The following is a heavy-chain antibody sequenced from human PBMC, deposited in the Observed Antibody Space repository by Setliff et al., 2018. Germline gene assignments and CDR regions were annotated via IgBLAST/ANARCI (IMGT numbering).Heavy chain of an antibody. CDR2: VYHSGGT. D-gene: IGHD3-10*01. CDR3: ARHKSNGSGSYPSLYMDV. J-gene: IGHJ6*03. CDR1: GGSISSGSDY. V-gene: IGHV4-39*01. Sequence: PSETLSLTCTVSGGSISSGSDYWAWIRQPPGKGLEWLGTVYHSGGTYYNPSLKSRVTISVDAPDNQFSVKLSSVTAADTAVYYCARHKSNGSGSYPSLYMDVWGKGIKVTVSS.